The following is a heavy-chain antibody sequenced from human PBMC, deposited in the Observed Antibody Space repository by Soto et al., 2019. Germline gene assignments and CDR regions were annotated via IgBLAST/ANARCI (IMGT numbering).Heavy chain of an antibody. D-gene: IGHD4-17*01. CDR3: AREREGDYGHSTPIDY. V-gene: IGHV1-18*01. CDR2: ISAHNGNT. CDR1: GYTFTSYG. Sequence: QVQLVQSGAEVKKPGASVKVSCKASGYTFTSYGISWVRQAPGQGLEWMGWISAHNGNTNCAQKLQGRVTTTTDTXTXXAYMELRSLRSDDTAVYYCAREREGDYGHSTPIDYWGQGTLVTVSS. J-gene: IGHJ4*02.